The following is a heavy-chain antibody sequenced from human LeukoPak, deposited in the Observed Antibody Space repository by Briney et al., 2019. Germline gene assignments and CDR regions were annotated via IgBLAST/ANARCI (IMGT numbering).Heavy chain of an antibody. V-gene: IGHV4-4*02. Sequence: SETLSLTCSVSGDSINSLDLWSWVRQPPGKGLEWIGEMYLSGTTHSNPSVKSRVTISVDTSKNQFSLKLGSVTAADTAVYYCARHFGTWGQGTLVTVSS. CDR3: ARHFGT. CDR1: GDSINSLDL. J-gene: IGHJ4*02. CDR2: MYLSGTT. D-gene: IGHD3/OR15-3a*01.